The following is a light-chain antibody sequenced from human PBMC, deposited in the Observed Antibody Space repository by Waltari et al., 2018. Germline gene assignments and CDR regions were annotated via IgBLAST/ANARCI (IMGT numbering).Light chain of an antibody. J-gene: IGKJ2*01. V-gene: IGKV1-39*01. Sequence: DIQMTQSPSSLSASVGDRVTITCRASQSISSSLNWYQQKPGKAPKFLIYGASSLQSGVPSRFSGSGSGTDFTLTISSLQPEDFATYYCQQSYTMPYTFGQGTKLEIK. CDR2: GAS. CDR3: QQSYTMPYT. CDR1: QSISSS.